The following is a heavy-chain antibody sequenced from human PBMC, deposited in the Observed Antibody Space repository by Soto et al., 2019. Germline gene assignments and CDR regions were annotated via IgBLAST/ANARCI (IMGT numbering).Heavy chain of an antibody. CDR1: GLNFGNAW. J-gene: IGHJ4*02. V-gene: IGHV3-15*01. CDR3: TTDPGDFEDY. D-gene: IGHD4-17*01. Sequence: PGGSLRLSCAASGLNFGNAWMSWFRQAPGKGLEWVGRIKNKKDGGTTDYAAPVKGRFIISRDDSRNTLYLQMSSLRTEDTAVYYCTTDPGDFEDYWGQGTQVTVSS. CDR2: IKNKKDGGTT.